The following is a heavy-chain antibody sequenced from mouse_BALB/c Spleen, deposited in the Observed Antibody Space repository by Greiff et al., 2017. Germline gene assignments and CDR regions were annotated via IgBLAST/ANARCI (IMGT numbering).Heavy chain of an antibody. J-gene: IGHJ4*01. Sequence: EVQRVESGGGLVKPGGSLKLSCAASGFTFSSYAMSRVRQSPEKRLEWVAEISSGGSYTYYPDTVTGRFTISRDNAKNTLYLEMSSLRSEDTAMYYCAREYGNYMDYWGQGTSVTVSS. D-gene: IGHD2-10*02. CDR3: AREYGNYMDY. CDR1: GFTFSSYA. V-gene: IGHV5-9-4*01. CDR2: ISSGGSYT.